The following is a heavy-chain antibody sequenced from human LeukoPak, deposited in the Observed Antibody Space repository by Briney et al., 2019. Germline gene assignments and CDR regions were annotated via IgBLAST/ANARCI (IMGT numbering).Heavy chain of an antibody. Sequence: PSETLSLTCAVSGGSISSSNWWSWVRQPPGKGLEWIGEIYHSGSTNYNPSLKSRVTISVDKSMNQFSLKLSSVTAADTAVYYCAREASKLGELSSHDAFDIWGQGTMVTVSS. CDR1: GGSISSSNW. J-gene: IGHJ3*02. CDR2: IYHSGST. CDR3: AREASKLGELSSHDAFDI. D-gene: IGHD3-16*02. V-gene: IGHV4-4*02.